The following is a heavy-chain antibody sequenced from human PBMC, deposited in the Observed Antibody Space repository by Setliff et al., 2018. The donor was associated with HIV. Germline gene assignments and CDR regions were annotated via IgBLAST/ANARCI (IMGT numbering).Heavy chain of an antibody. Sequence: SETLSLTCTVSGGSISSHFWTWIRQPAGKGLEWIGRFRPTGNAYYANPYYNPSLKSRVSMSVDTSKSQFSLKLNSVTAADTAVYYCAKSVGTTMDDYYYVDIWGTGITVTVS. J-gene: IGHJ6*03. V-gene: IGHV4-4*07. CDR3: AKSVGTTMDDYYYVDI. CDR2: FRPTGNAYYANP. CDR1: GGSISSHF. D-gene: IGHD5-18*01.